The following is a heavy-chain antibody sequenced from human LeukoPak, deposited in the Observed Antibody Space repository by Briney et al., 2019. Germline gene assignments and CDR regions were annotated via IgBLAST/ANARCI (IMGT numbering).Heavy chain of an antibody. CDR1: GFTVSSNY. V-gene: IGHV3-53*01. CDR2: IYAGGTT. Sequence: GGSLRLSCAASGFTVSSNYMSWVRQAPGKGLEWVSVIYAGGTTYYADSVKGRFTISRDNSRNTLYLQMSSLRAEDTAVYYCAREWKFDIWGQGAMVTVSS. J-gene: IGHJ3*02. CDR3: AREWKFDI. D-gene: IGHD1-1*01.